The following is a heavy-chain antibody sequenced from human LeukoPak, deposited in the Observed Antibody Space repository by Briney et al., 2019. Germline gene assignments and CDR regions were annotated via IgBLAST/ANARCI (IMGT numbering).Heavy chain of an antibody. CDR1: GYTFTGYY. J-gene: IGHJ4*02. CDR2: INPNSGGT. D-gene: IGHD2-15*01. Sequence: ASVKLSCKASGYTFTGYYMHWVRQAPGQGLEWMGWINPNSGGTNYAQKFQGRVTMTRDTSISTAYMELSRLRSDDTAVYYCAGGYCSGGSCYLSDYWGQGTLVIVSS. V-gene: IGHV1-2*02. CDR3: AGGYCSGGSCYLSDY.